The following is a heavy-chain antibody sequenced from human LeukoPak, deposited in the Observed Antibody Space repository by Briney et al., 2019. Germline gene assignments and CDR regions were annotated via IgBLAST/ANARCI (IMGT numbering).Heavy chain of an antibody. V-gene: IGHV3-74*01. CDR1: GFTFGDYA. J-gene: IGHJ4*02. CDR3: ASFGISWRSSY. Sequence: PGRSLRLSCTASGFTFGDYAMSWVRQAPGKGLVWVSRISDDGSYTSNVDSVKGRFTISRDNVNNMLYLHMNSLRAEDTAVYYCASFGISWRSSYWGQGTLVTVSS. D-gene: IGHD2-21*01. CDR2: ISDDGSYT.